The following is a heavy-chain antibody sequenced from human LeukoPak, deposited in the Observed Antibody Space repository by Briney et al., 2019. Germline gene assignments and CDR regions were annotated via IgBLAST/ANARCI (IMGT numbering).Heavy chain of an antibody. Sequence: GGSLRLSCAASGFTVSSNYMSWVRQAPGKGLEWVSVLYSGGSTDYADSVKGRFTISRDNSKNTLFLQMNSLRAEDTALYYCAKESFIPYYYDSGGYIDYWGQGTLVTVSS. CDR1: GFTVSSNY. D-gene: IGHD3-22*01. CDR3: AKESFIPYYYDSGGYIDY. J-gene: IGHJ4*02. CDR2: LYSGGST. V-gene: IGHV3-53*01.